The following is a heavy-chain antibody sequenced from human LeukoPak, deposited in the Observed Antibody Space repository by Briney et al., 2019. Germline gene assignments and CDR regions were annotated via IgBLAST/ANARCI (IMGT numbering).Heavy chain of an antibody. Sequence: GGSLRLSCAASGFSFSSYSMNWVRQAPGKGLEWVSSISSGKSYIFYADSVKGRFTISRDNAKNSLYLEMTSLRAEDTAVYYCASGSPAGDYWGQGTLVTVSS. CDR1: GFSFSSYS. CDR3: ASGSPAGDY. J-gene: IGHJ4*02. V-gene: IGHV3-21*01. CDR2: ISSGKSYI. D-gene: IGHD1-26*01.